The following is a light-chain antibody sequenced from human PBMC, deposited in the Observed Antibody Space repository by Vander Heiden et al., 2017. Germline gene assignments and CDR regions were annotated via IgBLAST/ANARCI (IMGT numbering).Light chain of an antibody. J-gene: IGLJ2*01. V-gene: IGLV1-47*01. CDR2: RNN. CDR1: SSYIGSNY. Sequence: QSVLTQQPSASGTPGQRVTTSCSGSSSYIGSNYVYWYQQLPGTAPKRLIYRNNQRPSGVPARFSGSKSGTSASLAISGLRSEDEADYYCSACDDSLSGVVFGGGTKLTVL. CDR3: SACDDSLSGVV.